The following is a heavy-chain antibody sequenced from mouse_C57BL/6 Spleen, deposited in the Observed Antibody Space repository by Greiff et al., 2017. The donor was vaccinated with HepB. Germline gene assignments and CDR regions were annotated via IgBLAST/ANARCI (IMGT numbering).Heavy chain of an antibody. D-gene: IGHD1-1*01. V-gene: IGHV1-82*01. J-gene: IGHJ4*01. CDR2: IYPGDGDT. CDR3: ASNYGDY. Sequence: VQRVESGPELVKPGASVKISCKASGYAFSSSWMNWVKQRPGKGLEWIGRIYPGDGDTNYNGKFKGKATLTADKSSSTAYMQLSSLTSEDSAVYFCASNYGDYWGQGTSVTVSS. CDR1: GYAFSSSW.